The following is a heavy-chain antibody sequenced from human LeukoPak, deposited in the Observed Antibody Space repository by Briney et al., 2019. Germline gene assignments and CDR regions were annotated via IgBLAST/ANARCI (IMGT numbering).Heavy chain of an antibody. CDR1: GFTFSSYA. CDR3: ARATRSYDSSGYYDY. V-gene: IGHV3-64*01. D-gene: IGHD3-22*01. J-gene: IGHJ4*02. Sequence: GGTLRLSCAASGFTFSSYAMHWVRQAPGKGLEYVSAISSNGGSTYYANSVKGRFTISRDNSKNTLYLQMGSLRAEDMAVYYCARATRSYDSSGYYDYWGQGTLVTVSS. CDR2: ISSNGGST.